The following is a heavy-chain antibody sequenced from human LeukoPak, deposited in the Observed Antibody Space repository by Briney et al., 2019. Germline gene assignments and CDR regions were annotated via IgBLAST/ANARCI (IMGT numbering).Heavy chain of an antibody. CDR1: GGSISSSSYY. CDR3: ARQHKSYYMDV. J-gene: IGHJ6*03. CDR2: IYYSGST. Sequence: SETLSLTCTVSGGSISSSSYYWGWIRQPPGEGLEWIGSIYYSGSTYYNPSLKSRVTISVDTSKNQFSLKLSSVTAADTAVYYCARQHKSYYMDVWGKGTTVTVSS. V-gene: IGHV4-39*01.